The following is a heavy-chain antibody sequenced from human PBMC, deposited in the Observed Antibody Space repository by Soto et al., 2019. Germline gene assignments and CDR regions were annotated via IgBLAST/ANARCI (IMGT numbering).Heavy chain of an antibody. J-gene: IGHJ6*02. CDR3: ARRGPSVKYYYYSMEV. V-gene: IGHV5-51*01. D-gene: IGHD3-16*01. Sequence: EVQLVQSGAEVKKPGESLKISCKGSGYSFTSYWIGGVLQMPGKGLEWMGSIYPGDSDTRYSPAFQGQVTMSADKSISTAYLQWSRLKASDTAMYYCARRGPSVKYYYYSMEVWGQGSTVTVSS. CDR2: IYPGDSDT. CDR1: GYSFTSYW.